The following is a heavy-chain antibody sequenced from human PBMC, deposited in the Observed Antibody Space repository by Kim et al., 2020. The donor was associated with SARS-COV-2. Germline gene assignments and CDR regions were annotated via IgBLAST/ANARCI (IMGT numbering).Heavy chain of an antibody. J-gene: IGHJ4*02. D-gene: IGHD3-9*01. CDR3: ARVFLRRGVLTGRAKSIVDY. CDR1: GGSFSGYY. Sequence: SETLSLTCAVYGGSFSGYYWSWIRQPPGKGLEWIGEINHSGSTNYNPSLKSRVTISVDTSKNQFSLKLSSVTAADTAVYYCARVFLRRGVLTGRAKSIVDYWGQGTLVTVSS. V-gene: IGHV4-34*01. CDR2: INHSGST.